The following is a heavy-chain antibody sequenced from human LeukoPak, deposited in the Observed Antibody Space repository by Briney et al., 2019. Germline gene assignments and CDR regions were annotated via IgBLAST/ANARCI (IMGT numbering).Heavy chain of an antibody. CDR1: GGSISSGDYY. V-gene: IGHV4-30-4*08. CDR2: IYYSGST. Sequence: SETLSLTCTVSGGSISSGDYYWSWIRQPPEKGLECIGYIYYSGSTFYNPSLNSRATTSINTSKNQFSLELSSVTAPDAAVYFCARGGPTLRHWFDPWRQGTLVTVSS. CDR3: ARGGPTLRHWFDP. J-gene: IGHJ5*02. D-gene: IGHD3-16*01.